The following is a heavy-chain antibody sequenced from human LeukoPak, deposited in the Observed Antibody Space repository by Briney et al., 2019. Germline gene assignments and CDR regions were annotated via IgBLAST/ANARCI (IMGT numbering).Heavy chain of an antibody. J-gene: IGHJ5*02. V-gene: IGHV4-39*01. Sequence: SETLSLTCSLSGGSIISSSYYWAWIRQPPGMGLEWIGSIYYSRITYYNTSLNTRATVSVDTSKNQSFLHLISVTAAETAVYYCARRNGHSWDVGNWFDPWGQGTLVTVSS. CDR2: IYYSRIT. CDR1: GGSIISSSYY. CDR3: ARRNGHSWDVGNWFDP. D-gene: IGHD6-13*01.